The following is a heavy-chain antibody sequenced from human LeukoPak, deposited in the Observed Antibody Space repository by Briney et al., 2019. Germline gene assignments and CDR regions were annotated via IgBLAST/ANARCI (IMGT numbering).Heavy chain of an antibody. D-gene: IGHD6-13*01. CDR1: GYTFTGYY. V-gene: IGHV1-69*05. J-gene: IGHJ4*02. CDR3: ARGYSSNFDY. CDR2: IIPIFGTA. Sequence: GASVKVSCKASGYTFTGYYIHWVRQAPGQGLEWMGRIIPIFGTANYAQKFQGRVTITTDESTSTAYMELSGLRSEDTAVYYCARGYSSNFDYWGQGTLVTVSS.